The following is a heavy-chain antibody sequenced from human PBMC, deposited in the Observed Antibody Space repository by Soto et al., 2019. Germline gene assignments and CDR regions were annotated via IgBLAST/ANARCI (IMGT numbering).Heavy chain of an antibody. D-gene: IGHD2-2*01. Sequence: SETLSLTCAVSGGSISSGGYSWSWIRQPPGKGLEWIGEINHSGSTNYNPSLKSRVTISVDTSKNQFSLKLSSVTAADTAVYYCARGTYCSSTSCYRGMDVWGQGTTVTVSS. V-gene: IGHV4-30-2*01. CDR1: GGSISSGGYS. CDR3: ARGTYCSSTSCYRGMDV. J-gene: IGHJ6*02. CDR2: INHSGST.